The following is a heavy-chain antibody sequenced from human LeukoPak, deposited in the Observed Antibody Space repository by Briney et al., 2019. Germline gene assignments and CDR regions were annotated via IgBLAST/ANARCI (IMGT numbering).Heavy chain of an antibody. CDR2: ISGSGGST. CDR3: ASGGPVTTYDFDY. CDR1: GFTFSSYA. D-gene: IGHD4-17*01. Sequence: GGSLRLSCAASGFTFSSYAMSWVRQAPGKGLEWVSAISGSGGSTYYADSVKGRFTISRDNAKNSLYLQMNSLRAEDTAVYYCASGGPVTTYDFDYWGQGTLVTVSS. V-gene: IGHV3-23*01. J-gene: IGHJ4*02.